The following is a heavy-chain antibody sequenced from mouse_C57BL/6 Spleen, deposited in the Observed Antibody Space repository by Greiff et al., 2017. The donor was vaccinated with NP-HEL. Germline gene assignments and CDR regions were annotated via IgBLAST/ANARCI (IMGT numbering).Heavy chain of an antibody. CDR1: GFSLTSYG. D-gene: IGHD1-1*01. CDR3: ARVYYYGSSFYDYYAMDY. J-gene: IGHJ4*01. Sequence: VQGVESGPGLVQPSQSLSITCTVSGFSLTSYGVHWVRQSPGKGLEWLGVIWSGGSTDYNAAFISRLSISKDNSKSQVFFKMNSLQADDTAIYYCARVYYYGSSFYDYYAMDYWGQGTSVTVSS. V-gene: IGHV2-2*01. CDR2: IWSGGST.